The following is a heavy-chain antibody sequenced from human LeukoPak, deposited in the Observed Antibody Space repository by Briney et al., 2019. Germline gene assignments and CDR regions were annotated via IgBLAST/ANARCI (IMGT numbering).Heavy chain of an antibody. CDR2: ISGSGGST. Sequence: GGSLRLSCAASGFTFSSYAMSWVRQAPGKGLEWVSAISGSGGSTYYADSVMGRFTISRDNSMNTVYLQMNSLRAEDTAVYYCAKKSVPNTPPTFDYWGQGALVTVSS. V-gene: IGHV3-23*01. J-gene: IGHJ4*02. D-gene: IGHD2-2*02. CDR3: AKKSVPNTPPTFDY. CDR1: GFTFSSYA.